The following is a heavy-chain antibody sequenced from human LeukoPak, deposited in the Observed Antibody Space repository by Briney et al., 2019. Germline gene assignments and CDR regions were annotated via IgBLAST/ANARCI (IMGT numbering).Heavy chain of an antibody. CDR3: AKTTVTSEEYFYYYMDV. CDR1: GYTFTSYG. D-gene: IGHD4-17*01. V-gene: IGHV1-18*01. Sequence: ASVKVSCKTSGYTFTSYGLGWVRQARGQGLEWMGWIITYNGNTYYSQNLQGRVTMTTGTSTSTAYMELRSLRSDDTAVYYCAKTTVTSEEYFYYYMDVWGKGTTVTVSS. CDR2: IITYNGNT. J-gene: IGHJ6*03.